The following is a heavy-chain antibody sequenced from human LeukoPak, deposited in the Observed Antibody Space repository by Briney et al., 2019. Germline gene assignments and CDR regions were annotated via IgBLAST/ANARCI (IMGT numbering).Heavy chain of an antibody. CDR1: GYTFTSYG. D-gene: IGHD4-23*01. V-gene: IGHV1-18*01. CDR3: ARDLTTVVTPGNFDY. J-gene: IGHJ4*02. CDR2: ISAYNGNT. Sequence: ASVKVSCKASGYTFTSYGISWVRQAPGQGLEWMGWISAYNGNTNYAQKLQGRVTMTTDTSTSTAYMELRSLRSDDTAVYYCARDLTTVVTPGNFDYWGQGTLVTVSS.